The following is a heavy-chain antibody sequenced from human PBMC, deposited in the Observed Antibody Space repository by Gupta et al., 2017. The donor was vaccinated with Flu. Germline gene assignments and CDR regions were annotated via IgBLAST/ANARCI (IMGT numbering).Heavy chain of an antibody. Sequence: QVQLQESGPGLVKPSETLSLTCTVSGGSISSYYWSWIRQPAGKGLEWIGRIYTSGSTNYNPSLKSRVTMSVDTSKNQFSLKLSSVTAADTAVYYCARDGEYSSSWYKFRWFDPWGQGTLVTVSS. CDR3: ARDGEYSSSWYKFRWFDP. CDR1: GGSISSYY. D-gene: IGHD6-13*01. V-gene: IGHV4-4*07. CDR2: IYTSGST. J-gene: IGHJ5*02.